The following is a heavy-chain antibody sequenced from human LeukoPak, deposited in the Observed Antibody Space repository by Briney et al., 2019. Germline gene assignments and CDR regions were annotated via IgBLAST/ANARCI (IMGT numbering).Heavy chain of an antibody. CDR3: ARGTNYDYLWGNYRHRNYYWFDH. J-gene: IGHJ5*02. D-gene: IGHD3-16*02. V-gene: IGHV3-66*01. Sequence: GGSLRLSCVASGLSVSTNYMNWVRQAPGKALEWVSVIYSNETTSYADSVKGRFSISRDSSTNTLYLQMDSLRAEDTAVYYCARGTNYDYLWGNYRHRNYYWFDHWGQGTLVTVSS. CDR2: IYSNETT. CDR1: GLSVSTNY.